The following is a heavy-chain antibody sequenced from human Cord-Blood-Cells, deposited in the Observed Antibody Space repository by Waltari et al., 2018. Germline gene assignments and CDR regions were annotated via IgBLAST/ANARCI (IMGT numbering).Heavy chain of an antibody. V-gene: IGHV4-34*01. D-gene: IGHD6-13*01. J-gene: IGHJ4*02. Sequence: QVQLQQWGAGLLKPSETLSLTCAVYGGSFSGYDWSRIRQPPGKGLKRIGKINHSGSTNYHPSLKSRVTISVDTSKNQFSLKLSSVTAADTAVYYCATGSSWPKKGFDYWGQGTLVTVSS. CDR2: INHSGST. CDR1: GGSFSGYD. CDR3: ATGSSWPKKGFDY.